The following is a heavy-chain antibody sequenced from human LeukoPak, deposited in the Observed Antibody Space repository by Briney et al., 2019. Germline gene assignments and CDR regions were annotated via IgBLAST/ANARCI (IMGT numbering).Heavy chain of an antibody. CDR2: INHSGST. CDR1: GGSFSGYY. V-gene: IGHV4-34*01. J-gene: IGHJ5*02. Sequence: SETLSLTGAVYGGSFSGYYGSWICQPPGKVLEWIGEINHSGSTNYNPSLKSRVTISVDTSKNQFSLKLSSVTAADTAVYYCARVWIVGPNDRRGQGTLVTVSS. CDR3: ARVWIVGPNDR. D-gene: IGHD3-16*02.